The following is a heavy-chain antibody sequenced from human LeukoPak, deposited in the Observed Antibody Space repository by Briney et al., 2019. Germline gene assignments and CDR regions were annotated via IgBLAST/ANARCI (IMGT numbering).Heavy chain of an antibody. V-gene: IGHV3-9*01. D-gene: IGHD6-13*01. CDR2: ISWNSGSI. Sequence: PGGSLRLSCAASGFTFSSYGMHWVRRAPGKGLEWVSGISWNSGSIGYADSVKGRFTISRDNAKNSLYLQMNSLRAEDTALYYCAKDSRRSDAFDIWSQGTMVTVSS. CDR3: AKDSRRSDAFDI. CDR1: GFTFSSYG. J-gene: IGHJ3*02.